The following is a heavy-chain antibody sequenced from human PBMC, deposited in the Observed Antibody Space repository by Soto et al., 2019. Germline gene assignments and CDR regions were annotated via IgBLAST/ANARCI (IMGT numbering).Heavy chain of an antibody. Sequence: EVQLLESGGGLVQPGGSLRLSCAASGFTFSSYAMSWVRQAPGKGLEWVSAISGSGGSTYYADSVKGRFTISRDNAKNTLYLQMNSLRAEDTAVYYCLPQGWFGVRNWGQGTLVTVSS. V-gene: IGHV3-23*01. CDR3: LPQGWFGVRN. CDR2: ISGSGGST. J-gene: IGHJ4*02. D-gene: IGHD3-10*01. CDR1: GFTFSSYA.